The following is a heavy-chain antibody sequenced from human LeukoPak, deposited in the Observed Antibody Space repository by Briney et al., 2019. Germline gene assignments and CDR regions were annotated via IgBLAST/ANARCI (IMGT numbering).Heavy chain of an antibody. V-gene: IGHV1-2*06. J-gene: IGHJ4*02. CDR2: INPNSGDT. Sequence: GASVKVSCKASGHTFTGYYVHWVRQAPGQGLEWMGRINPNSGDTNYAQKFQGRVTMTRDTSISTAHMELSRLRSDDTAVYYCARDYCGGDCFPDYWGQGTLVTVSS. D-gene: IGHD2-21*02. CDR1: GHTFTGYY. CDR3: ARDYCGGDCFPDY.